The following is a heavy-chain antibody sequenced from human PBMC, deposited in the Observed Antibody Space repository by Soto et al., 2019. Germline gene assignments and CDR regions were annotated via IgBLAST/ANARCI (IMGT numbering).Heavy chain of an antibody. J-gene: IGHJ3*02. V-gene: IGHV1-69*02. D-gene: IGHD3-10*01. CDR2: IIPILGIA. Sequence: QVQLVQSGAEVKKPGSSVKVSCKASGGTFSSYTISWVRQAPGQGLEWMGRIIPILGIANYAQKIQGRVTITADKSTSTAYMELSSLRSEDTAVYYCASITMVRGVWRKGDAFDIWGQGTMVTVSS. CDR3: ASITMVRGVWRKGDAFDI. CDR1: GGTFSSYT.